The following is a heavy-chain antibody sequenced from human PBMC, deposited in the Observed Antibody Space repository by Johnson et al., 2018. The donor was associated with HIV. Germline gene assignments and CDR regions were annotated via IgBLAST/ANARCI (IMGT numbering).Heavy chain of an antibody. D-gene: IGHD6-13*01. J-gene: IGHJ3*02. Sequence: VQLVESGGGLVQPGGSLILSCAASGFSFNNYWMHWVRQAPGKGLVWVSRISSDGSSTYYADSVKGRFTISRDNARNTMFVQMNSLRAEDTAVYHCAKLAAAGGNGYHAFDIWGQGTMVTVSS. CDR3: AKLAAAGGNGYHAFDI. CDR2: ISSDGSST. CDR1: GFSFNNYW. V-gene: IGHV3-74*01.